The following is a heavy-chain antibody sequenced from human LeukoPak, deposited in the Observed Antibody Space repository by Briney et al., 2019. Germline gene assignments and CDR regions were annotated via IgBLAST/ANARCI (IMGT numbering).Heavy chain of an antibody. V-gene: IGHV4-59*01. J-gene: IGHJ5*02. CDR1: GGSISGYY. CDR3: ARLHSSRAEDFDP. D-gene: IGHD2-15*01. CDR2: IYYTGIT. Sequence: PSETLSLTCTVSGGSISGYYWSWIRQSPGKGLEWIGYIYYTGITAYNPSLGSRVTISVDRSNNQFSLRLTSVTAADTAVYYCARLHSSRAEDFDPWGQGTLVTVSS.